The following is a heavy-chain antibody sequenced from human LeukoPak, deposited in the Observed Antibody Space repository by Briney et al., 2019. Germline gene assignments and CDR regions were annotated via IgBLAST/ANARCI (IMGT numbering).Heavy chain of an antibody. Sequence: GGSPRLSCAASGFTSSSYWMSWVRQAPGKGLEWVANIKQDGSEKYYVDSVKGRFTISRDNAKNSLYLQMNSLRAEDTAVYYCARNRGSSGWYEFDYWGQGTLVTVSS. CDR2: IKQDGSEK. J-gene: IGHJ4*02. CDR3: ARNRGSSGWYEFDY. CDR1: GFTSSSYW. V-gene: IGHV3-7*01. D-gene: IGHD6-19*01.